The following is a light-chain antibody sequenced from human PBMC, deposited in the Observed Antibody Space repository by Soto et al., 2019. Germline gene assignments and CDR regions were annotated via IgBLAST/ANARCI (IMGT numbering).Light chain of an antibody. V-gene: IGKV3-20*01. Sequence: EIVLTQSPGTLSLSPGERATLSCRASQSVSSSSYLAWYQQKPGQAPRLLIYGASSRATGIPDRFSGSGSGTDFTLTISRLEPEDFAVYYCQQYDRSPGTFGQGTEVEI. J-gene: IGKJ1*01. CDR3: QQYDRSPGT. CDR2: GAS. CDR1: QSVSSSSY.